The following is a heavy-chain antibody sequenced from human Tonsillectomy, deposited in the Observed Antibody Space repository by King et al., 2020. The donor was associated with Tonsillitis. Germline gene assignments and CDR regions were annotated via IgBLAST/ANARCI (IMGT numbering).Heavy chain of an antibody. Sequence: QLVQSGAEVKKPGASVKVSCKASGYTFTSYDINWVRQATGQGLEWMGWMNPNSGNTGYAQKFQGRVTMTRNTSISTAYMELSSLRSEDTDVYYCARVSDSSGYYYFDYWGQGTLVTVSS. CDR3: ARVSDSSGYYYFDY. CDR2: MNPNSGNT. D-gene: IGHD3-22*01. J-gene: IGHJ4*02. V-gene: IGHV1-8*01. CDR1: GYTFTSYD.